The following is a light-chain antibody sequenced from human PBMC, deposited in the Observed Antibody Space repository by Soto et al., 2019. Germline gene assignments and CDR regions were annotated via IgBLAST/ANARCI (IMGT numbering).Light chain of an antibody. Sequence: EIVMTQSPATLSVSPGERATLSCRASQSLSTNLAWYQQKPGQAPRLLIYGASTRATGIPARFSGSGSGTEFTLTISSLQSEDFATYYCQQYSSSSTFGQGTKVEIK. J-gene: IGKJ1*01. CDR3: QQYSSSST. CDR2: GAS. V-gene: IGKV3-15*01. CDR1: QSLSTN.